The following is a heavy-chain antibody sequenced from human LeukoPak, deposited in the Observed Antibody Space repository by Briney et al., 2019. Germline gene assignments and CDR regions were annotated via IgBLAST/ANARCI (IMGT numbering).Heavy chain of an antibody. D-gene: IGHD1-26*01. Sequence: GGSLRLSCAPSDFSFNNYNIHWVRQAPGKGLDWVAFIHRDGSGDSYADSVRGRFAISRDRSKNTLYLQMNSLRAEDTAVYYCARDKGELLPLDYWGQGTLVTVSS. V-gene: IGHV3-30*02. CDR3: ARDKGELLPLDY. J-gene: IGHJ4*02. CDR2: IHRDGSGD. CDR1: DFSFNNYN.